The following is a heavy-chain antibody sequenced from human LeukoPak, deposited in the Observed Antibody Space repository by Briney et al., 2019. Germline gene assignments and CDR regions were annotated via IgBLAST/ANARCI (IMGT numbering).Heavy chain of an antibody. Sequence: GASVKVSCKASGYTFTGYYMHWVRQAPGQGLEWMGWINPNSGGTNYAQKFQGRVTMTRDTSISTAYMELSRLRSDDTAVYYCARCWPMTTDLSGYYGMDVWGQGTTVTVSS. CDR1: GYTFTGYY. CDR2: INPNSGGT. CDR3: ARCWPMTTDLSGYYGMDV. D-gene: IGHD4-17*01. V-gene: IGHV1-2*02. J-gene: IGHJ6*02.